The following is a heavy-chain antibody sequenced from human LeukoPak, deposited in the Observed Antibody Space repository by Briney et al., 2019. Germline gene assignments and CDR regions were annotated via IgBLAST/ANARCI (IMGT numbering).Heavy chain of an antibody. Sequence: GGSLRLSCAASGFTFDDYAMHWVRQAPGKGLEWVSGINWNGGSTGYADSVKGRFTISRDNAKNSLYLQMNSLRAEDTALYYCAREPPYYDSYYDSSGYLPGPLDYWGQGTLVTVSS. V-gene: IGHV3-20*04. CDR2: INWNGGST. CDR3: AREPPYYDSYYDSSGYLPGPLDY. J-gene: IGHJ4*02. CDR1: GFTFDDYA. D-gene: IGHD3-22*01.